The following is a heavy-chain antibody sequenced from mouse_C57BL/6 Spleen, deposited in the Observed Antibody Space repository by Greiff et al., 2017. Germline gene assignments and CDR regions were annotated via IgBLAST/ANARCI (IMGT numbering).Heavy chain of an antibody. J-gene: IGHJ3*01. CDR1: GFTFSDYG. D-gene: IGHD1-1*01. CDR2: ISSGSSTI. Sequence: EVNLVESGGGLVKPGGSLKLSCAASGFTFSDYGMHWVRQAPEKGLEWVAYISSGSSTIYYADTVKGRFTISRDNAKNTLFMQMTSLRSEDTAMYYCERLDYYGSAYWGQGTLVTVSA. CDR3: ERLDYYGSAY. V-gene: IGHV5-17*01.